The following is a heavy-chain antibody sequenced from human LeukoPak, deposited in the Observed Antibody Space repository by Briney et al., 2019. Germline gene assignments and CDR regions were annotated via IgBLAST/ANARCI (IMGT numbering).Heavy chain of an antibody. D-gene: IGHD3-22*01. CDR3: ARDPNYYDSSGYYFDY. CDR2: IIPIFGTA. J-gene: IGHJ4*02. CDR1: GGTFSSYA. V-gene: IGHV1-69*05. Sequence: SVKVSSKASGGTFSSYAISWVRQAPGQGLEWMGRIIPIFGTANYAQKFQGRVTITTDESTSTAYMELSSLRSEDTAVYYCARDPNYYDSSGYYFDYWGQGTLVTVSS.